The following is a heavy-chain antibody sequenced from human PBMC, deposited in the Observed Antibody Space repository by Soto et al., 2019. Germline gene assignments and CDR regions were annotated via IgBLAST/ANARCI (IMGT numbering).Heavy chain of an antibody. CDR1: GFTFSSYA. D-gene: IGHD1-26*01. CDR2: ITGSGGTT. V-gene: IGHV3-23*01. CDR3: AKDDVRSGSYYCDY. Sequence: GGSLRLSCAASGFTFSSYAMGWVRQAPGKGLEWVSTITGSGGTTYYADSVKGRFTISRDNSKNTLYLQMNSLRAEDTAVYYCAKDDVRSGSYYCDYWGQGTLVTVSS. J-gene: IGHJ4*02.